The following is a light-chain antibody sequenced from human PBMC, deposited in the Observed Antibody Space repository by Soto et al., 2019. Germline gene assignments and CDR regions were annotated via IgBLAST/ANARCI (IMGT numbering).Light chain of an antibody. Sequence: QSVVTQEPSLTVSPGGTVTLTCGSSTGAVTSGHYPYWFQQRPGQAPKTLIYDANNKYPWTPARFSGSLFGGKAALTLWGAQPEDEAEYYCLLQYSEIRVFGGGTKVTVL. CDR3: LLQYSEIRV. J-gene: IGLJ3*02. V-gene: IGLV7-46*01. CDR1: TGAVTSGHY. CDR2: DAN.